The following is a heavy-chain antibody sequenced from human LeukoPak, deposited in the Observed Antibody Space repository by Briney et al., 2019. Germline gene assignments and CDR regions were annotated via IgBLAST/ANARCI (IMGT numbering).Heavy chain of an antibody. V-gene: IGHV3-53*04. J-gene: IGHJ4*02. Sequence: GGSLRLSCAASGFTASSNYMSWVRQAPGKGLEWVSVIYSDDRTYYADSVKGRFTISRHTSKKTLYLQMNSLRAEDTAVYYCARVVGFGDYPFDYWGQGTLVTVSS. CDR1: GFTASSNY. CDR3: ARVVGFGDYPFDY. CDR2: IYSDDRT. D-gene: IGHD4-17*01.